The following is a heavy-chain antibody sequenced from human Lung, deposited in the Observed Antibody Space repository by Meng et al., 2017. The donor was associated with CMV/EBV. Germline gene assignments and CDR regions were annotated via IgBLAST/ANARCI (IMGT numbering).Heavy chain of an antibody. Sequence: LXCTVSGHSITTYYWSWIRQPPGKGLEWIGYIYYSGSTNYNPSLRSRVSISVDTSKNQFSLELSSVTAADTAIYYCARDRYTIGYYYYVMDVWGQGXTVTVSS. CDR3: ARDRYTIGYYYYVMDV. CDR1: GHSITTYY. V-gene: IGHV4-59*01. CDR2: IYYSGST. J-gene: IGHJ6*02. D-gene: IGHD2-8*01.